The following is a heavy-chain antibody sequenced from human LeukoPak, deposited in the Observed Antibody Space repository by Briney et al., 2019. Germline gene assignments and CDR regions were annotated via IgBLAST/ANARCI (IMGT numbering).Heavy chain of an antibody. CDR3: ARDLAAAGTIDP. CDR2: IYHTGST. CDR1: GGSVSDYY. J-gene: IGHJ5*02. V-gene: IGHV4-59*02. Sequence: SETLSLTCTISGGSVSDYYWSWIRQSPGKGLEWIGYIYHTGSTNYNPSLKSRATISEDTSKNQFSLKLSSVTAADTAVYYCARDLAAAGTIDPWGQGTLVTVSS. D-gene: IGHD6-13*01.